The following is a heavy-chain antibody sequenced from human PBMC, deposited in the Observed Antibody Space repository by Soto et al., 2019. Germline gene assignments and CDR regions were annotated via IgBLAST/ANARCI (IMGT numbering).Heavy chain of an antibody. D-gene: IGHD1-26*01. CDR3: ARVGGSVSGMDV. Sequence: EVQLVESGGGLVQPGGSLRLSCAASGFTFSIYWMHWVRQAPGKGRVWVSRIDNAGSSARYADSVKGRFTISRDNAKNTVYLQKNRMRAEDTAVYYCARVGGSVSGMDVWGQGTTVTVSS. J-gene: IGHJ6*02. CDR2: IDNAGSSA. V-gene: IGHV3-74*01. CDR1: GFTFSIYW.